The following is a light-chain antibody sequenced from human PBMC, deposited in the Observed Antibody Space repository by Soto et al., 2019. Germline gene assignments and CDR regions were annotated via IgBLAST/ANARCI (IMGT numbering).Light chain of an antibody. V-gene: IGKV1-6*01. CDR2: EAS. CDR1: QDIGKD. CDR3: LQDYNYPRT. J-gene: IGKJ4*02. Sequence: AIQMTQSPSSLSASVGDRVTLTCRASQDIGKDLGWYQQKPGEAPKLVIFEASTVQTGVPSRFSGSGSGTDFTLAISSLQPEDFATYFCLQDYNYPRTVGRGT.